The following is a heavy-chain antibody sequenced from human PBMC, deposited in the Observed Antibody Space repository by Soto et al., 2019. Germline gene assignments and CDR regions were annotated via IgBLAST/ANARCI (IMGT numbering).Heavy chain of an antibody. Sequence: EVQLLESGGGLVQPGGSLRLSCAASGFTFSSYAMSWVRQAPGKGLGWASAISRGGDSTYYPDSVKGRFTISRDNSKNMLFLQMNSLRAEDTAVYYCAKVAGPSGYYPEYWGQGTLVTVSS. D-gene: IGHD3-22*01. CDR3: AKVAGPSGYYPEY. CDR2: ISRGGDST. CDR1: GFTFSSYA. J-gene: IGHJ4*02. V-gene: IGHV3-23*01.